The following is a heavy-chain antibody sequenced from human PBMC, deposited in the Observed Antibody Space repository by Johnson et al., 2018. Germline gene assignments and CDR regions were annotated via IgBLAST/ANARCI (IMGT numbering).Heavy chain of an antibody. CDR2: ISSSSSYI. CDR1: RFTFSSYT. J-gene: IGHJ3*02. D-gene: IGHD2-21*01. V-gene: IGHV3-21*01. Sequence: VQLVQSGGGLVRPGGSLRLSCAASRFTFSSYTMNWVRQAPGKGLEWVSSISSSSSYISYADSVKGRFTISRDNAKNSLSLQMNSLRAEDTAVYYCARSDPRETRDAFDIWGQGTMVTVSS. CDR3: ARSDPRETRDAFDI.